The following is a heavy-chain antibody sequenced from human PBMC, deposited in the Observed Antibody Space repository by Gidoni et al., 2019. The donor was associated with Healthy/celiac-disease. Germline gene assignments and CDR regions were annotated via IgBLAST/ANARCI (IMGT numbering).Heavy chain of an antibody. Sequence: EVQLLESGGGLVQPGGSLSLSCAASGFTFSSYAMSWVRQAPGKGVEWVSAISGSGGSTYYADSVKGRFTITRDNSKNTLYLQMNSLRAEDTAVYYCAKDAHYYPNWFDPWGQGTLVTVSS. CDR2: ISGSGGST. V-gene: IGHV3-23*01. CDR1: GFTFSSYA. CDR3: AKDAHYYPNWFDP. J-gene: IGHJ5*02. D-gene: IGHD3-10*01.